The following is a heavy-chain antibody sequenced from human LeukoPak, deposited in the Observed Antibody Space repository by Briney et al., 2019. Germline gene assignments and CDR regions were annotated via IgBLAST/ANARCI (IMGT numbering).Heavy chain of an antibody. D-gene: IGHD3-22*01. V-gene: IGHV1-18*01. Sequence: ASVKVSCKASGYTFTSYGISWVRQAPGQGLEWMGWISAYNGNTNYAQKLQGRVTMTTDTSTSTAHMELRSLRSDDTAVYYCARDGSRDSSGYYYYYYGMDVWGQGTTVTVSS. CDR1: GYTFTSYG. CDR3: ARDGSRDSSGYYYYYYGMDV. CDR2: ISAYNGNT. J-gene: IGHJ6*02.